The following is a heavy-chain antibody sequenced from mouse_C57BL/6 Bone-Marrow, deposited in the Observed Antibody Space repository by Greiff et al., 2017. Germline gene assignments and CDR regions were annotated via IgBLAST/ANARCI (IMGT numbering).Heavy chain of an antibody. CDR2: INPNNGGT. V-gene: IGHV1-18*01. D-gene: IGHD2-2*01. J-gene: IGHJ1*03. Sequence: EVQLQQSGPELVKPGASVKIPCKASGYTFTDYNMDWVKQSHGTSLEWIGDINPNNGGTIYTQKFKGKATLTVDKSSSTAYMELRSLTSEDTAVYYCTRLVVWYFDVWGTGTTVTVSS. CDR1: GYTFTDYN. CDR3: TRLVVWYFDV.